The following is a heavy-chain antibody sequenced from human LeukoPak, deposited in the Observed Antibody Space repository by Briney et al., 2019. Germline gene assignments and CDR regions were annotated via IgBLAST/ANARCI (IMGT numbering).Heavy chain of an antibody. CDR1: GFTFSSYG. V-gene: IGHV3-33*06. D-gene: IGHD2-15*01. Sequence: GGSLRLSCAASGFTFSSYGMHWVRQAPGKGLEWVAVIWYDGSNKYYADSVKGRFTISRDNSKNTLYLDMNSLRAAEDTAVYHCAKGIITPDYWGQGTLVTVSS. CDR2: IWYDGSNK. CDR3: AKGIITPDY. J-gene: IGHJ4*02.